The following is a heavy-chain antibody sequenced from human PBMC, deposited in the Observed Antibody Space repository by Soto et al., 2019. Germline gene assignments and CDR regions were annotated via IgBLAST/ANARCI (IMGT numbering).Heavy chain of an antibody. D-gene: IGHD2-2*01. CDR3: ARVPDR. CDR1: GDSIRGYY. V-gene: IGHV4-59*08. J-gene: IGHJ5*02. Sequence: SETLSLTCTVSGDSIRGYYWSWIRQPPGKGLEWIGYIYYSGSTNYNPSLKSRVTISVDTSKNQFSLKLSSVTAADTAVYYCARVPDRWGQGTLVTVSS. CDR2: IYYSGST.